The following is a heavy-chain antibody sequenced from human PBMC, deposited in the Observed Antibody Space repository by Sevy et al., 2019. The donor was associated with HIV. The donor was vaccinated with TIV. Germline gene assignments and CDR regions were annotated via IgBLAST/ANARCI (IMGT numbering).Heavy chain of an antibody. D-gene: IGHD3-22*01. J-gene: IGHJ5*02. Sequence: ASVKVSYKASGYTFTSYDINWVRQATGQGLEWMGWLNPNRGNTGYAQKFQGRVTMTRNTSISTAYMELSSLRSEDTAVYYCARGRRDYYDSSGYYPDPGDFAQAYNWFDPWGQGTLVTVSS. CDR3: ARGRRDYYDSSGYYPDPGDFAQAYNWFDP. CDR1: GYTFTSYD. V-gene: IGHV1-8*01. CDR2: LNPNRGNT.